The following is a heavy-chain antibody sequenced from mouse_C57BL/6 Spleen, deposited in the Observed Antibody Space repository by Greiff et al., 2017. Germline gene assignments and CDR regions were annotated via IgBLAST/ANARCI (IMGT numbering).Heavy chain of an antibody. CDR3: ARKPYGSSYSWYFDV. V-gene: IGHV1-26*01. J-gene: IGHJ1*03. Sequence: EVQLQQSGPELVKPGASVKISCKASGYTFTDYYMNWVKQSHGKSLEWIGDINPNNGGTSYNQKFKGKATLTVDKSSSTAYMELRSLTSEDSAVYYCARKPYGSSYSWYFDVWGTGTTVTVSS. D-gene: IGHD1-1*01. CDR2: INPNNGGT. CDR1: GYTFTDYY.